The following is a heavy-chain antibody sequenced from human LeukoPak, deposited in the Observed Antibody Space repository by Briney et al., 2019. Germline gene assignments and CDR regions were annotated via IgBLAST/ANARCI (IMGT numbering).Heavy chain of an antibody. D-gene: IGHD5-12*01. J-gene: IGHJ4*02. CDR1: GFTFSSHW. Sequence: GGSLRLSCAASGFTFSSHWMSWVRQAPGKGLEWVANIKQDGSEKYYVDSVKGRFTISRDNAKNSLYLQMNSLRAEDTAVYYCAGGEWLRSHYFDFWGQGTLVTVFS. V-gene: IGHV3-7*04. CDR3: AGGEWLRSHYFDF. CDR2: IKQDGSEK.